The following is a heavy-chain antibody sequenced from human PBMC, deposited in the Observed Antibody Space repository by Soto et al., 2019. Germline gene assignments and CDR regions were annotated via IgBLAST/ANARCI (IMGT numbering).Heavy chain of an antibody. D-gene: IGHD6-19*01. V-gene: IGHV3-30*18. CDR3: AKELGWVDV. J-gene: IGHJ6*04. Sequence: QVQLVESGGGVVQPGRSLRLSCAASGFTFSSYGMHWVRQAPGKGLEWVAVISYDGSNKYYADSVKGRFTISRDNSKNTLYLQMNSLRAEDTAVYYCAKELGWVDVWGKGTTVTVSS. CDR2: ISYDGSNK. CDR1: GFTFSSYG.